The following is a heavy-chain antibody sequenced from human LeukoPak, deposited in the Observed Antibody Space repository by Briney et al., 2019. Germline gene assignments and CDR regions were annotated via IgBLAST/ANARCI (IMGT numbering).Heavy chain of an antibody. V-gene: IGHV4-39*07. D-gene: IGHD2-2*01. J-gene: IGHJ4*02. CDR3: ARGPPFFCSSTSCYSLFDY. CDR2: INHSGST. CDR1: GGSISSGSYY. Sequence: SETLSLTCTVSGGSISSGSYYWSWIRQPPGKGLEWIGEINHSGSTNYNPSLKSRVTISVDTSKNQFSLKLSSVTAADTAVYYCARGPPFFCSSTSCYSLFDYWGQGTLVTVSS.